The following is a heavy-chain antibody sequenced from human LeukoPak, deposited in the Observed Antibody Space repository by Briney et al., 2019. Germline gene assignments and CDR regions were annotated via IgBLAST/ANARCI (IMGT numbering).Heavy chain of an antibody. CDR3: ARGYYDSSGYYYGAFDI. CDR1: RFTFSSYA. CDR2: ITGDGGRT. Sequence: GVSATLSCSASRFTFSSYAMLWVRPAPGKGRECVTAITGDGGRTYYADSVKGRFTISRDNSKNTLYLQMNSLRAEDTAVYYCARGYYDSSGYYYGAFDIWGQGTMVTVSS. V-gene: IGHV3-64*04. J-gene: IGHJ3*02. D-gene: IGHD3-22*01.